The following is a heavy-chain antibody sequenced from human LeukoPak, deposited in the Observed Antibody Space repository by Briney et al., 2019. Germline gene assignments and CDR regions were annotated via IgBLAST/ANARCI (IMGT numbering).Heavy chain of an antibody. CDR3: AMTVTTGIFDY. Sequence: PGGSLRLSCAASGFTVSSNYMSWVRQAPGKGLEWVSVIYSGGSTYYADSVKGRFTISRDNSKNTPYLQMNSLRAEDTAVYYCAMTVTTGIFDYWGQGTLVTVSS. V-gene: IGHV3-66*01. CDR2: IYSGGST. J-gene: IGHJ4*02. CDR1: GFTVSSNY. D-gene: IGHD4-17*01.